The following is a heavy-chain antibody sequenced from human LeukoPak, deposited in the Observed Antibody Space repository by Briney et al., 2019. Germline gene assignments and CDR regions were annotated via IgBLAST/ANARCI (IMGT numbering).Heavy chain of an antibody. CDR1: GFTFSSFG. D-gene: IGHD2-21*01. V-gene: IGHV3-30*02. J-gene: IGHJ4*02. CDR2: IRYDGTDK. Sequence: GRSLRLSCAASGFTFSSFGMHWVRQAPGKGLEWVAFIRYDGTDKYYADSVKGRFTISRDNSKNTLYLQMNSLRPEDTAVYYCAPRVVVITAPFDYWGQGTLVTVSS. CDR3: APRVVVITAPFDY.